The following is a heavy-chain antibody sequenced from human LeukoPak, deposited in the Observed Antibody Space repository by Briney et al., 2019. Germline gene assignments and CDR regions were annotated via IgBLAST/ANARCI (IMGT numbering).Heavy chain of an antibody. CDR2: ISSSSTTI. CDR3: AREPAYCSSTSCREGDFDY. V-gene: IGHV3-48*04. D-gene: IGHD2-2*01. Sequence: GGSLRLSCAASGFTFTSYSMNWVRQALGKGLEWVSYISSSSTTIYYADSVKGRFTISRDNAKNSLYLQMNSLRAEDTAVYYCAREPAYCSSTSCREGDFDYWGQGTLVTVSS. CDR1: GFTFTSYS. J-gene: IGHJ4*02.